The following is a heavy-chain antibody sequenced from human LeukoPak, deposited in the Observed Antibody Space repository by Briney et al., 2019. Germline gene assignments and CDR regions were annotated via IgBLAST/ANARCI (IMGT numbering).Heavy chain of an antibody. Sequence: GESLKISCKGSGYIFSDFWIVWVRQMPGQGLEWMGIIYPGDSDTRYSPSFQGQVTISADKSISTAYLQWSSLKASDTAMYYCARVALSYYYGSGSQNYYYYYYMDVWGKGTTVTISS. J-gene: IGHJ6*03. CDR2: IYPGDSDT. V-gene: IGHV5-51*01. D-gene: IGHD3-10*01. CDR3: ARVALSYYYGSGSQNYYYYYYMDV. CDR1: GYIFSDFW.